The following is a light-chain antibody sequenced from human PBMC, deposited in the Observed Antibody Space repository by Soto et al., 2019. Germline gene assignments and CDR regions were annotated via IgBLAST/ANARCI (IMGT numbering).Light chain of an antibody. CDR2: DTY. J-gene: IGLJ2*01. CDR1: SGSVSTNYY. V-gene: IGLV8-61*01. Sequence: QTVVTQEPSFSVSPGGTVTLTCGLRSGSVSTNYYPAWYQQAPGQAPRTLIYDTYTRSSGVPDRFSGSILGSKASLTIPGXXXXXXXDYYCVLYMGSGTWLFGGGTKLTVL. CDR3: VLYMGSGTWL.